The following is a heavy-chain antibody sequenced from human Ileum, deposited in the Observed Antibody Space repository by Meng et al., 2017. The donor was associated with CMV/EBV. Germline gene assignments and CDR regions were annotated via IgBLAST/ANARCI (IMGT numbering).Heavy chain of an antibody. CDR2: IGQSDSTT. CDR1: GFTFSSYE. J-gene: IGHJ3*02. Sequence: GESLKISCEASGFTFSSYEMSWVRQTPGKGLEWISYIGQSDSTTYYADSVKGRFTISRDNAKNTLYLQMNSLRAEDTAVYYCATGLMSAFEIWGQGTVVTVSS. CDR3: ATGLMSAFEI. V-gene: IGHV3-48*03. D-gene: IGHD2-8*01.